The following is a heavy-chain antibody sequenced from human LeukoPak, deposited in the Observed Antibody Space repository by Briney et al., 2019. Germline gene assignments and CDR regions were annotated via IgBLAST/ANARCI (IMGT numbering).Heavy chain of an antibody. D-gene: IGHD2-21*01. Sequence: GGSLRLSCAASGFTFSSYGMHWVRQAPGKGLEWVAVISYDGSNKYYADSVKGRFTISRDNSKNTLYLQMNSLRAVDTAVYYCAKEGLTYSPLLGMDVWGQGTTVTVSS. CDR1: GFTFSSYG. CDR2: ISYDGSNK. J-gene: IGHJ6*02. V-gene: IGHV3-30*18. CDR3: AKEGLTYSPLLGMDV.